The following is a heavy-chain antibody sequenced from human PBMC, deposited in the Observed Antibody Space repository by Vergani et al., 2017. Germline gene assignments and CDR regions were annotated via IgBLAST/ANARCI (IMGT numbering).Heavy chain of an antibody. CDR3: ARSIGYXTSGSCRPYYFDL. V-gene: IGHV1-46*02. J-gene: IGHJ4*02. CDR1: GYIFKNYY. Sequence: QVQLVQSGAVVKKPGASGKVSCTASGYIFKNYYMHWLRLAPGQGFQWMGVVNFVTGAATSPQKFEGRITMTRDTSTATFYMDLSSLKYEDTAIYYCARSIGYXTSGSCRPYYFDLWGQGTLVTVSS. D-gene: IGHD2-15*01. CDR2: VNFVTGAA.